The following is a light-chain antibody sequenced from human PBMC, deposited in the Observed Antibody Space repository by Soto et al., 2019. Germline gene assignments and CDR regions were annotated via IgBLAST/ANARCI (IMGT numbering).Light chain of an antibody. CDR3: QQYGSSPYT. CDR2: GAS. CDR1: QSVSSSY. J-gene: IGKJ2*01. V-gene: IGKV3-20*01. Sequence: EIVLTQSPGTLSLSPGERATLSCRASQSVSSSYLAWYQQKPGQAPRLLIYGASSRATGIPDRFSGSGSGTDFSLPISRLEPVDFAVYYCQQYGSSPYTFGQGTKLEIK.